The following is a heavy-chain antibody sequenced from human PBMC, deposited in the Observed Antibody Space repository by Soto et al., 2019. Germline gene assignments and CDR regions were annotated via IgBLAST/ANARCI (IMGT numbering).Heavy chain of an antibody. Sequence: PSETLSLTCTVSGCSISSSSYYWSWIRQPPGKGLEWIGYIYYSGSTNYNPSLKSRVTISVDTSKNQFSLKLSSVTAADTAVYYCARGQDYYGSGSYYQPFDYWGQGTLVTVSS. V-gene: IGHV4-61*01. CDR2: IYYSGST. D-gene: IGHD3-10*01. CDR1: GCSISSSSYY. J-gene: IGHJ4*02. CDR3: ARGQDYYGSGSYYQPFDY.